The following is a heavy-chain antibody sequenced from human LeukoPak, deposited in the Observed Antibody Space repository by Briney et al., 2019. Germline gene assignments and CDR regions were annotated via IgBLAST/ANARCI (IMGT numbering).Heavy chain of an antibody. J-gene: IGHJ4*02. CDR1: GFTFSSYW. CDR2: INSDGSST. CDR3: ARERGNYEVDY. V-gene: IGHV3-74*01. Sequence: GGSLRLSCAASGFTFSSYWMHWVRQAPGKGLVWVSRINSDGSSTSYADSVKGRFTISRDNAKNTLYLQMNSLRAEDTAVYYCARERGNYEVDYWGQGTLVTVSS. D-gene: IGHD3-22*01.